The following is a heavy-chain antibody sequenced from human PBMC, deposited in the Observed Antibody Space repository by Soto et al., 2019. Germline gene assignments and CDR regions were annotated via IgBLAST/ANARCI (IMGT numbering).Heavy chain of an antibody. Sequence: GGSLRLSCAASGFTFSSYAMSWVRQAPGKGLEWVSAISGSGGSTYYADSVKGRFTISRDNSKNTLYLQMNSLRAEDTAVYYCAKDEAPFGELFYFDYWGQGTLVTVSS. V-gene: IGHV3-23*01. D-gene: IGHD3-10*01. CDR2: ISGSGGST. CDR3: AKDEAPFGELFYFDY. CDR1: GFTFSSYA. J-gene: IGHJ4*02.